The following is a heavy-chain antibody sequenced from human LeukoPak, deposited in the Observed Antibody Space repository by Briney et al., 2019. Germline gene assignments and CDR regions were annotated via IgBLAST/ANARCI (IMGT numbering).Heavy chain of an antibody. Sequence: SETRSLTCTVSGGSISSSSYYWGWIRQPPGKGLEWIGSIYYSGSTYYNPCLKSRVTISVDTSNNQFPLSRRALTAAYSAVYYCARDGVLGYCSSTSCYSEGYYYYMDVWGKGTTVTVSS. D-gene: IGHD2-2*01. CDR1: GGSISSSSYY. CDR3: ARDGVLGYCSSTSCYSEGYYYYMDV. V-gene: IGHV4-39*06. CDR2: IYYSGST. J-gene: IGHJ6*03.